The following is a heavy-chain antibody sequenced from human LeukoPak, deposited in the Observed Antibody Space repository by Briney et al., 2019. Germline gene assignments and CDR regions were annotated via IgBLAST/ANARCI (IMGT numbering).Heavy chain of an antibody. D-gene: IGHD4-17*01. CDR1: GFTFSSYS. CDR2: ISSSSSYI. V-gene: IGHV3-21*01. CDR3: ARDAGYGDYLSFQH. Sequence: GGSLRLPCAASGFTFSSYSMNWVRQAPGKGLEWVSSISSSSSYIYYADSVKGRFTISRDNAKNSLYLQMNSLRAEDTAVYYCARDAGYGDYLSFQHWGQGTLVTVSS. J-gene: IGHJ1*01.